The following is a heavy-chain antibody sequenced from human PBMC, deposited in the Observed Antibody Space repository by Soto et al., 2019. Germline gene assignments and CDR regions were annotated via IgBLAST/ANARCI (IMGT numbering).Heavy chain of an antibody. CDR1: GGSISGYY. CDR3: ARGQLEEDIVVVPAAMSYYYYYMDV. Sequence: PSETLSLTCTVSGGSISGYYGSWIRQPPGKGLEWIGYIYYSGSTNYNPSLKSRVTISVDTSKNQFSLKLSSVTAADTAVYYCARGQLEEDIVVVPAAMSYYYYYMDVWGKGTTVTVSS. CDR2: IYYSGST. D-gene: IGHD2-2*01. J-gene: IGHJ6*03. V-gene: IGHV4-59*01.